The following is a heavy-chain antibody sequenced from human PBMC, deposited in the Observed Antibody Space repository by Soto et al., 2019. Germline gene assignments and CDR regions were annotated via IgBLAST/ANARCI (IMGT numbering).Heavy chain of an antibody. D-gene: IGHD6-6*01. CDR3: ARGLPTYSSSSGVSSGDGMDV. CDR1: GGSFSGYY. Sequence: SETLSLTCAVYGGSFSGYYWSWIRQPPGKGLEWIGEINHSGSTNYNPSLKSRVTISVDTSKNQFSLKLSSVTAADTAVYYCARGLPTYSSSSGVSSGDGMDVWGQGTTVTVSS. V-gene: IGHV4-34*01. J-gene: IGHJ6*02. CDR2: INHSGST.